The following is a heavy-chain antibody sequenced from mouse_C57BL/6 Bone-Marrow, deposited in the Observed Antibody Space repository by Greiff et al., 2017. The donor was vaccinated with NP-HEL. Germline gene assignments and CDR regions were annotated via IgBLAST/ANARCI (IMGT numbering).Heavy chain of an antibody. D-gene: IGHD2-12*01. Sequence: EVKVEESGGGLVQPGESLKLSCESNEYEFPSHDMSWVRKTPEKRLELVAAINSDGGSTYYPDTMERRFIISRDNTKKTLYLQMSSLRSEDTALYYCARLRRYYAMDYWGQGTSVTVSS. CDR1: EYEFPSHD. V-gene: IGHV5-2*03. J-gene: IGHJ4*01. CDR2: INSDGGST. CDR3: ARLRRYYAMDY.